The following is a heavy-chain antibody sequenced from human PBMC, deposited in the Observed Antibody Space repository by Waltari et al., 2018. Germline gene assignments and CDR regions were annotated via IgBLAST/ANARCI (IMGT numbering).Heavy chain of an antibody. V-gene: IGHV4-39*01. CDR3: ARPVVVSTNWFDP. CDR1: GGSISSSSYY. J-gene: IGHJ5*02. CDR2: IYYSGST. D-gene: IGHD2-15*01. Sequence: QLQLQESGPGLVKPSETLSLTCTVSGGSISSSSYYWGWIRQPPGKGLEWIGSIYYSGSTYYNPSLKSRFTIAVDTSKNQFSLKRSSVTAADTAVYYCARPVVVSTNWFDPWGQGTLVTVSS.